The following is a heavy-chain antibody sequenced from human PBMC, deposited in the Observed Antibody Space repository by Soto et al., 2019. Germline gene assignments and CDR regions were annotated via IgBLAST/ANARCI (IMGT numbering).Heavy chain of an antibody. J-gene: IGHJ6*02. CDR3: AKVYSSSGHRYYGLDV. Sequence: GGSLRLSCAASGFTFSSYGMHWVRQAPGKGLEWVALISSDGRNKFYADSVKGRLTISRDNSINTLHLQMNSLRAEDTAVYYCAKVYSSSGHRYYGLDVWGQGTMVTVSS. D-gene: IGHD6-13*01. CDR2: ISSDGRNK. V-gene: IGHV3-30*18. CDR1: GFTFSSYG.